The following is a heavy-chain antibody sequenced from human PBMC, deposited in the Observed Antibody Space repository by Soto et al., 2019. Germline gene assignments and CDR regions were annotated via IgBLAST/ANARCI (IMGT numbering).Heavy chain of an antibody. CDR2: IYYSGST. J-gene: IGHJ6*03. V-gene: IGHV4-59*01. Sequence: SETLSLTCTVSGGSISSYYWSWIRQPPGKGLEWIGYIYYSGSTNYNPSLKSRVTISVDTSKNQFSLKLSSVTAADTAVYYCARLTNYDILTGYLIGYYYYMDVWGKGTTVTVSS. D-gene: IGHD3-9*01. CDR1: GGSISSYY. CDR3: ARLTNYDILTGYLIGYYYYMDV.